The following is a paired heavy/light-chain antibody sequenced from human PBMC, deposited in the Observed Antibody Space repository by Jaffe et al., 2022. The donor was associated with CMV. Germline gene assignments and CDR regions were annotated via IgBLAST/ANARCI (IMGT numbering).Light chain of an antibody. CDR3: QQRKAWPIT. CDR2: DAS. Sequence: EIVLTQSPATLSLSPGERATLSCRASQSVNSFLAWYQHKPGQAPRLLIYDASNRATGIPARFSGSGSGTDFSLTISSLEPEDFAVYYCQQRKAWPITFGQGTRLEIK. V-gene: IGKV3-11*01. J-gene: IGKJ5*01. CDR1: QSVNSF.
Heavy chain of an antibody. J-gene: IGHJ4*02. D-gene: IGHD6-19*01. CDR1: GFTFTTYD. Sequence: EVQLVESGGDLVQPGGSLRLSCAASGFTFTTYDLTWVRQAPGKGLEWVSAITGRGDNTYYADSVKGRFTISRDNSKNTLYLQMNNLRAEDTAKYYCASRHSIGWYIDYWGQGSLVTVSS. CDR2: ITGRGDNT. CDR3: ASRHSIGWYIDY. V-gene: IGHV3-23*04.